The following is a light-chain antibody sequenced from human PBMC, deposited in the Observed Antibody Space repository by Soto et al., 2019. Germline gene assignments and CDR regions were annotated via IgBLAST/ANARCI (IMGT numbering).Light chain of an antibody. J-gene: IGLJ2*01. CDR3: QSDVGSLNNV. Sequence: QSVLTQPPSVSGAPGQRVTISCTGSSSNIGAGYDVHWYQQLPGTAPKLLIYGNSNRPSGVPDRFSGAKSGTSASLAITGRHAEDEAHYSCQSDVGSLNNVFGGGTKLTVL. CDR1: SSNIGAGYD. CDR2: GNS. V-gene: IGLV1-40*01.